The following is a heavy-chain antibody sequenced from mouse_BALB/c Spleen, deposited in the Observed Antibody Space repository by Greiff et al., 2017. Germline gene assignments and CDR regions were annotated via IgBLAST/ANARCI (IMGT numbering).Heavy chain of an antibody. D-gene: IGHD1-2*01. Sequence: EVKVEESGGGLVQPGGSMKLSCVASGFTFSSYWMSWVRQSPEKGLEWVAEIRLKSDNYATHYAESVKGKFTISRDDSKSRLYLQMNSLRAEDTGIYYCTSYPGSAMDYWGQGTSVTVSS. CDR2: IRLKSDNYAT. CDR1: GFTFSSYW. V-gene: IGHV6-6*02. CDR3: TSYPGSAMDY. J-gene: IGHJ4*01.